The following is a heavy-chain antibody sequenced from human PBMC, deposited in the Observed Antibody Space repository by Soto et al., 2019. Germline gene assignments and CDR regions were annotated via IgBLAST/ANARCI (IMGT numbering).Heavy chain of an antibody. CDR3: ARGGFQLLPDY. CDR2: IYYTGST. V-gene: IGHV4-30-2*06. J-gene: IGHJ4*02. Sequence: LSLTCASSVGAVSIEHCYLSGNRQSRGKGLEWIGYIYYTGSTYYNPSLKSRVTISMDRSKNQFSLKLTSVTVADSAVYYCARGGFQLLPDYRGQGSLVTVSS. CDR1: VGAVSIEHCY. D-gene: IGHD2-21*01.